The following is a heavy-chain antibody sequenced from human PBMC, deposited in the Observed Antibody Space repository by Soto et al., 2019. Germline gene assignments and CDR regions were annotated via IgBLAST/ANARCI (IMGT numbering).Heavy chain of an antibody. Sequence: GGSLRLSCAASGFTFSSYGMHWVRQAPGKGLEWVAVIWYDGSNKYYAESVKGRFTISRDNSKNTLYLQMNNLRAEDTAVYYCARDSHVGSGWQLTADYWGQGTLVTV. J-gene: IGHJ4*02. V-gene: IGHV3-33*01. CDR3: ARDSHVGSGWQLTADY. CDR1: GFTFSSYG. D-gene: IGHD6-19*01. CDR2: IWYDGSNK.